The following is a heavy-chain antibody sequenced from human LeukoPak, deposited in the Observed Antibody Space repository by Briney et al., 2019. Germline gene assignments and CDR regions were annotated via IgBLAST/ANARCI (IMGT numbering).Heavy chain of an antibody. CDR2: IRYDGTDK. J-gene: IGHJ4*02. Sequence: GGSLRLSCAASGFTFNNYGMHWVRQALGKGLEWVAFIRYDGTDKYYIDSVKGRFTISRDNSKNTLYLQMNSLRSEDTAVYYCAKDIFMVRGVIRSGYFDYWGQGNLVTVSS. CDR1: GFTFNNYG. CDR3: AKDIFMVRGVIRSGYFDY. V-gene: IGHV3-30*02. D-gene: IGHD3-10*01.